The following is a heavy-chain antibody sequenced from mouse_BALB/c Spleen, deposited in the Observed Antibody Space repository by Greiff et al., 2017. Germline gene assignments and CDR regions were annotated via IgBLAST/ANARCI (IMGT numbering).Heavy chain of an antibody. CDR1: GYSFTSYW. J-gene: IGHJ2*01. V-gene: IGHV1-5*01. CDR2: IYPGNSDT. CDR3: TRGMRGNYGDFDY. Sequence: EVKLQESGTVLARPGASVKMSCKASGYSFTSYWMHWVKQRPGQGLEWIGAIYPGNSDTSYNQKFKGKAKLTAVTSASTAYMELSSLTNEDSAVYYCTRGMRGNYGDFDYWGQGTTLTVSS. D-gene: IGHD2-1*01.